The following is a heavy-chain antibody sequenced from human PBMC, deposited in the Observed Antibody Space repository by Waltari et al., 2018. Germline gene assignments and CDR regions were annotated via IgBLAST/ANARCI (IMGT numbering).Heavy chain of an antibody. D-gene: IGHD6-6*01. CDR1: GFTFSSYA. CDR2: ISGSGGST. J-gene: IGHJ4*02. V-gene: IGHV3-23*01. Sequence: EVQLLESGGGLVQPGGSLRLSCAASGFTFSSYAMSWVRQAPGKGLGWVSAISGSGGSTYYADSVKGRFTISRDNSKNTLYLQMNSLRAEDTAVYYCAKAGAAGYSSSHWGQGTLVTVSS. CDR3: AKAGAAGYSSSH.